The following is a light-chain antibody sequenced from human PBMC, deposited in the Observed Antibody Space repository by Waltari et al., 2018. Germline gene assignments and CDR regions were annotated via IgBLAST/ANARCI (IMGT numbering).Light chain of an antibody. CDR2: WAS. J-gene: IGKJ1*01. Sequence: DIVMTQSPDSLAVSVGERATINCKSSQTVLYSSDNNNYLAWYQQKLGQPPKLLIYWASTRASGVPDRFSGSGSGTDFTLTISSLQAEDVAVYYCQQYYDTPRTFGQGTRVEIK. CDR1: QTVLYSSDNNNY. CDR3: QQYYDTPRT. V-gene: IGKV4-1*01.